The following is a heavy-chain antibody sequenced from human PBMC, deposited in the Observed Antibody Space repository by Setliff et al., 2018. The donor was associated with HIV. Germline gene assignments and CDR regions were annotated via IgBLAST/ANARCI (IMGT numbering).Heavy chain of an antibody. D-gene: IGHD3-10*01. J-gene: IGHJ4*02. V-gene: IGHV1-3*01. Sequence: GASVKVSCKAFGYTFTTYSLHWVRQAPGHSLEWMGWINVGNGDTKYSPELQGRISITRDTSANTAYMELSSLRSDDTAVYFCARGALLAVFDFDHWGQGTQVTSPQ. CDR2: INVGNGDT. CDR3: ARGALLAVFDFDH. CDR1: GYTFTTYS.